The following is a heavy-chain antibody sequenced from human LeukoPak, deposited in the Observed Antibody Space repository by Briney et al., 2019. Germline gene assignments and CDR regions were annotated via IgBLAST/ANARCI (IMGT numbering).Heavy chain of an antibody. Sequence: PSETLSLTCTVSGGSISSYYWSWIRQPPGKGLEWIGYIYYSGSTYYNPSLKSRVTISVDTSKNQFSLKLSSVTAADTAVYYCARDQGHSSGSEHWGQGTLVTVSS. CDR3: ARDQGHSSGSEH. V-gene: IGHV4-59*12. J-gene: IGHJ4*02. D-gene: IGHD1-26*01. CDR2: IYYSGST. CDR1: GGSISSYY.